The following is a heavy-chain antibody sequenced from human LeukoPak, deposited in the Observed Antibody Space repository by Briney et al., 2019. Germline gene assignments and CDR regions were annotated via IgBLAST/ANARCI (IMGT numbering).Heavy chain of an antibody. CDR1: GGSISSSSSY. D-gene: IGHD4-17*01. V-gene: IGHV4-39*01. J-gene: IGHJ1*01. CDR2: IYYSGST. Sequence: SETLSLTCTVSGGSISSSSSYWGWIRQPPGKGLEWTGGIYYSGSTYYNPSLKSRVTISVDTSKNQFSLKLSSVTAADTAVYYCASHCGDRDANFQHWGQGTLVTVSS. CDR3: ASHCGDRDANFQH.